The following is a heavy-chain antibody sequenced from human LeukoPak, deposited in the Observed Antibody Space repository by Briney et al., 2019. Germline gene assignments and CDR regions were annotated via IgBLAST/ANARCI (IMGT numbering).Heavy chain of an antibody. J-gene: IGHJ4*02. CDR3: ARGWLAETTVVTPYNY. CDR2: IIPIFGTA. V-gene: IGHV1-69*13. Sequence: SVKVSCKASGGTFSSYAINWVRQAPGQGLEWMGGIIPIFGTAHYSQKFQGRVTITAVDSMSTAYMELSSLRSEDTAVYYCARGWLAETTVVTPYNYWGQGTLVTVSS. CDR1: GGTFSSYA. D-gene: IGHD4-23*01.